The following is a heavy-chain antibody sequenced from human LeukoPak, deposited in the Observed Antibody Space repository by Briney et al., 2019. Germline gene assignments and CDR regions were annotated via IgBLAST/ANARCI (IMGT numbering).Heavy chain of an antibody. CDR3: AREKTEHYYYYYMDV. J-gene: IGHJ6*03. CDR2: ITSSGRTI. CDR1: GFTFSSYE. Sequence: GGSLRLSSAASGFTFSSYEMNWVRQAPGKGLEWVSYITSSGRTIYYADSVKGRFTISRDNAKNSLYLQMNSLRAEDTAVYYCAREKTEHYYYYYMDVWGKGTTVTVSS. V-gene: IGHV3-48*03.